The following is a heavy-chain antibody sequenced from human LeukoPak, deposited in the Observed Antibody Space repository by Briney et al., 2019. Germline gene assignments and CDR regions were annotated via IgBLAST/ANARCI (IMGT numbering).Heavy chain of an antibody. CDR3: AGGRTDIVVVPATLRNYYFDY. D-gene: IGHD2-2*01. CDR2: INPSDGST. CDR1: GYTFTSYY. Sequence: ASVTVSCKASGYTFTSYYMHWVRQAPGQGLEWMGIINPSDGSTDYAQKFQGRVTTTADKATSTAYMELSSLRSEDTAVYYCAGGRTDIVVVPATLRNYYFDYWGQGTLVTVSS. J-gene: IGHJ4*02. V-gene: IGHV1-46*01.